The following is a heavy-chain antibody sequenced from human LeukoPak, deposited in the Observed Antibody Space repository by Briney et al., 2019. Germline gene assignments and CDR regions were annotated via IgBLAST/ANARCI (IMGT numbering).Heavy chain of an antibody. J-gene: IGHJ4*02. V-gene: IGHV3-9*01. CDR3: AKPYYYDSSGYYYVPYYFDY. D-gene: IGHD3-22*01. CDR1: GFTFDDYA. Sequence: PGRSLRLSCAASGFTFDDYAMHWVRQAPGKGLEWVSGISWNSGSIGYADSVKGRFTISRDNAKNSLYLQMNSLRAEDTAVYYCAKPYYYDSSGYYYVPYYFDYWGQGTLVTVFS. CDR2: ISWNSGSI.